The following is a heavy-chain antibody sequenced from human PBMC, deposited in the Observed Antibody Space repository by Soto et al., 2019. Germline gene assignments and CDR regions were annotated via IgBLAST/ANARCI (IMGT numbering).Heavy chain of an antibody. CDR2: INPSGGST. D-gene: IGHD6-19*01. CDR1: GYTFTSYY. Sequence: CASVKVSCKASGYTFTSYYMHWVRQAPGQGLEWMGIINPSGGSTSYAQKFQGRVTMTRDTSTNTVYMELSSLRSEDTAVYYCASIAGGGTGLDYWGQGTLVTISS. CDR3: ASIAGGGTGLDY. V-gene: IGHV1-46*01. J-gene: IGHJ4*02.